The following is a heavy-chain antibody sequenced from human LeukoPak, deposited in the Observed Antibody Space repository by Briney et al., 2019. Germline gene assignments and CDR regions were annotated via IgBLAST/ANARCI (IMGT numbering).Heavy chain of an antibody. V-gene: IGHV1-18*01. Sequence: GASVKVSCKASGYTFSNYGISWVRQAPGQGLEWMGWNSGDSGNTSYAQKLQGRVTMTTDTSTSTAYMELRSLRSDDTAVYYCARFTSDSTGGALDYWGQGTLVTVSS. CDR1: GYTFSNYG. CDR2: NSGDSGNT. CDR3: ARFTSDSTGGALDY. J-gene: IGHJ4*02. D-gene: IGHD3-22*01.